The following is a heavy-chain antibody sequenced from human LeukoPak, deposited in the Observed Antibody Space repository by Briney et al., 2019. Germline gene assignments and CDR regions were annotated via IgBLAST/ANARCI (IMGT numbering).Heavy chain of an antibody. CDR1: GFTFSSYA. D-gene: IGHD3-10*01. Sequence: PGGSLRLSCAASGFTFSSYAMHWVRQAPGKGLEWVAVISYDGSNKYYADSVKGRFTISRDNSKNTLYLQMNSLRAEDTAVYYCARDGYYYAEEFDPWGQGTLVTVSS. CDR3: ARDGYYYAEEFDP. V-gene: IGHV3-30*04. J-gene: IGHJ5*02. CDR2: ISYDGSNK.